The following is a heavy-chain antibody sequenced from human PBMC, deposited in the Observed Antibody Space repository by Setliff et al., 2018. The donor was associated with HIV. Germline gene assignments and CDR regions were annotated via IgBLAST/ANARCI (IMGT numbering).Heavy chain of an antibody. CDR1: GYSISSSYW. Sequence: KPSETLSLTCVVSGYSISSSYWWGWIRQPPGKGLEWIGWFGYIYKGGSTYYNPSLKSRVTMSEDTSKNQFSLKLRSVTAVDTAVYYCARSALWFGEADWYFDLWGRGTLVTVSS. V-gene: IGHV4-28*01. CDR3: ARSALWFGEADWYFDL. D-gene: IGHD3-10*01. J-gene: IGHJ2*01. CDR2: IYKGGST.